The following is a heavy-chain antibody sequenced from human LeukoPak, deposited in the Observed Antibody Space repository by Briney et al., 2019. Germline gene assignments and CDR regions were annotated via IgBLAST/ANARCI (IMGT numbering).Heavy chain of an antibody. D-gene: IGHD3-9*01. Sequence: ASVKVSCKASGYTFTSYYMHWARQAPGQGLEWMGIINPSGGSTSYAQKFQGRVTTTRDTSTSTVYMELSSLRSEDTAVYYCAAGGDILTGYDAFDIWGQGTMVTVSS. CDR2: INPSGGST. V-gene: IGHV1-46*01. CDR1: GYTFTSYY. CDR3: AAGGDILTGYDAFDI. J-gene: IGHJ3*02.